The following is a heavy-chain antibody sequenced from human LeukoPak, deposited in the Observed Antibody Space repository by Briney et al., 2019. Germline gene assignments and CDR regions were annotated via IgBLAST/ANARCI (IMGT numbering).Heavy chain of an antibody. CDR1: GFTFSSYA. CDR2: ISTSGSTT. Sequence: GGSLRLSCAVSGFTFSSYAMHWVRQAPGKGLEYVSAISTSGSTTYYANSVKGRFTISRDNSNNTLYLRMGSLRVEDMAVYYCARAVRGVASVDYWGQGTLVTVSS. V-gene: IGHV3-64*01. CDR3: ARAVRGVASVDY. J-gene: IGHJ4*02. D-gene: IGHD3-10*01.